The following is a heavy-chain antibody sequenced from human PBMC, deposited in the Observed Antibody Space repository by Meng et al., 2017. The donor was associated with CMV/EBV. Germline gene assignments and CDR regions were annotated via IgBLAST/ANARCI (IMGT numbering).Heavy chain of an antibody. CDR1: GFTFSSYW. Sequence: GESLKISCAASGFTFSSYWMSWVRQAPGKGLEWVSYISSSGSTIYYADSVKGRFTISRDNAKNSLYLQMNSLRAEDTAVYYCARDQNIVVVPAAPRVHYYYYGMDVWGQGTTVTVSS. J-gene: IGHJ6*02. CDR2: ISSSGSTI. CDR3: ARDQNIVVVPAAPRVHYYYYGMDV. V-gene: IGHV3-48*04. D-gene: IGHD2-2*01.